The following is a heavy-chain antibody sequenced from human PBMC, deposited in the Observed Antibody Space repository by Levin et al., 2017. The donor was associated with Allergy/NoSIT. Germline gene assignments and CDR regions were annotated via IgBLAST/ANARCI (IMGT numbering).Heavy chain of an antibody. CDR2: IYYSGST. CDR3: ARGILTGYFPDAFDI. CDR1: GGSISSYY. D-gene: IGHD3-9*01. V-gene: IGHV4-59*01. J-gene: IGHJ3*02. Sequence: GSLRLSCTVSGGSISSYYWSWIRQPPGKGLEWIGYIYYSGSTNYNPSLKSRVTISVDTSKNQFSLKLSSVTAADTAVYYCARGILTGYFPDAFDIWGQGTMVTVSS.